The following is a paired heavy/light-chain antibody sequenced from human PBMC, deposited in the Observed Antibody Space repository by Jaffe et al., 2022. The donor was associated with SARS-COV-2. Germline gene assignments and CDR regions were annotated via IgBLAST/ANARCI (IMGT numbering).Light chain of an antibody. J-gene: IGLJ2*01. Sequence: SYVLTQPPSVSVAPGQTARITCGEANIGSKSVHWYQQRPGQGPVLVVYDNGERPSGIPERFSGSNSGDTATLTISRVEAGDEADYYCQLWDSSIDWRIFGGGTKLTVL. V-gene: IGLV3-21*02. CDR3: QLWDSSIDWRI. CDR1: NIGSKS. CDR2: DNG.
Heavy chain of an antibody. V-gene: IGHV3-21*01. CDR1: GFTFSSYS. D-gene: IGHD2-15*01. CDR3: VREMRVVVAARGGGLDY. J-gene: IGHJ4*02. CDR2: ISGDGQFI. Sequence: EVQLAVSGGGLVKPGGSLRLSCAASGFTFSSYSMNWIRQAPGTGLEWVACISGDGQFIYYPDSVRGRFTISRDNAKNSLFLQMNSLRAEDTAVYYCVREMRVVVAARGGGLDYWGPGALVTVSS.